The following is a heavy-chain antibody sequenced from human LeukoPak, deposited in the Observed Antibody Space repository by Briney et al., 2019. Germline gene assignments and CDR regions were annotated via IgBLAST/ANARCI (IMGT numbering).Heavy chain of an antibody. Sequence: SVKVSRKASGGTFSSYAISWVRQAPGQGLEWMGGIIPIFGTANYAQKFQGRVTITTDESTSTAYMELSSLRSEDTAVYYCARDKLPEYYYDSSGAQRGAYFDYWGQGTLVTVSS. J-gene: IGHJ4*02. CDR3: ARDKLPEYYYDSSGAQRGAYFDY. CDR2: IIPIFGTA. V-gene: IGHV1-69*05. D-gene: IGHD3-22*01. CDR1: GGTFSSYA.